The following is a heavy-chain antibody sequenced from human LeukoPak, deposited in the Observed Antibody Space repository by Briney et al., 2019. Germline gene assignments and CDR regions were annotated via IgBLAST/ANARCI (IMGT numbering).Heavy chain of an antibody. CDR1: RYTFPNFY. J-gene: IGHJ4*02. CDR3: TRVQKVVYYFDY. Sequence: ASVKVSCKASRYTFPNFYIHWVRQAPAQGLEWMGSINPKSGGTNYAQKFQGRVTMTRDTSISTAYMDLSSLTFDDTAIYYCTRVQKVVYYFDYWGQGTLVTVSS. V-gene: IGHV1-2*02. CDR2: INPKSGGT. D-gene: IGHD2-8*02.